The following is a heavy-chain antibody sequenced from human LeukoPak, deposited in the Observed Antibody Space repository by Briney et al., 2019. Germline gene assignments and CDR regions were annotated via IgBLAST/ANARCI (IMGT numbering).Heavy chain of an antibody. J-gene: IGHJ2*01. Sequence: PSETLSLTCAVYGGSFSGYSWSWIRQPPGKGPEWIAEINHSGSTNYNPSLKSRVTISVDTSKKQFSLRLSSVTAADTAPYYCARRGDGDYSTRYFDLWGRGTLVTVSS. CDR3: ARRGDGDYSTRYFDL. CDR1: GGSFSGYS. D-gene: IGHD4-17*01. CDR2: INHSGST. V-gene: IGHV4-34*01.